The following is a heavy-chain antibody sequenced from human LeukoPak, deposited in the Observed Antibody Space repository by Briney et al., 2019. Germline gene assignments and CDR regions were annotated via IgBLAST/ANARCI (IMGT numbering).Heavy chain of an antibody. CDR1: EFTFSSYW. Sequence: PGGSLRLSCAASEFTFSSYWMNWVRQAPGKGLEWVANIKQDGSEKRYVDSVKGRFTTSRDNAKNSLYLQMNGLRAEDTAVYYCARDEDGKNYVFDYWGQGTLVTVSS. CDR3: ARDEDGKNYVFDY. J-gene: IGHJ4*02. CDR2: IKQDGSEK. V-gene: IGHV3-7*03. D-gene: IGHD5-24*01.